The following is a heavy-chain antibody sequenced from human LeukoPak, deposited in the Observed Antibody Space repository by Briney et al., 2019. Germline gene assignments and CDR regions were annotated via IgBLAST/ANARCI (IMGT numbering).Heavy chain of an antibody. CDR1: GFTFSNYG. CDR2: ISFDGSAK. J-gene: IGHJ6*03. D-gene: IGHD3-16*01. V-gene: IGHV3-30*18. CDR3: AKGLRTGVGPYMGYHYYMDV. Sequence: GGSLRLSCAASGFTFSNYGMHWVRQAPGKGLEWVSVISFDGSAKYYADSVKGRFTISRDNSKNTLYLQMTSLRDEDTGVYYCAKGLRTGVGPYMGYHYYMDVWGKGATVTVSS.